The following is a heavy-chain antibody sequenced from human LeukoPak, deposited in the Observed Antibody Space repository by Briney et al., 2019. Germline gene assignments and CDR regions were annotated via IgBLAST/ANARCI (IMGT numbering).Heavy chain of an antibody. Sequence: GGSLRLSCAAPGFIFSRYWMHWVRQAPGKGLVWVAQVNNDGTGTNYADSVKGRFTMSRDNAKNTLYLQMNSLRAEDTAVYYCARGGIGGATPDYWGQGALVTVSS. CDR2: VNNDGTGT. J-gene: IGHJ4*02. CDR1: GFIFSRYW. D-gene: IGHD1-26*01. CDR3: ARGGIGGATPDY. V-gene: IGHV3-74*01.